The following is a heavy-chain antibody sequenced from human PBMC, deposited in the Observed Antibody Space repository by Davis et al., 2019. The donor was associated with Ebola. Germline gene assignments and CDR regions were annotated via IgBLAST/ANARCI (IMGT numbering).Heavy chain of an antibody. CDR1: GGSFSGYY. Sequence: PSETLSLTCAVYGGSFSGYYWSWIRQPPGKGLEWIGEINHSGSTNYNPSLKSRVTISVDTSRNQFSLKLSSVTAADTAVYYCARDKYHTIFGVVTSPFDYWGQGTLVTVSS. J-gene: IGHJ4*02. CDR3: ARDKYHTIFGVVTSPFDY. D-gene: IGHD3-3*01. CDR2: INHSGST. V-gene: IGHV4-34*01.